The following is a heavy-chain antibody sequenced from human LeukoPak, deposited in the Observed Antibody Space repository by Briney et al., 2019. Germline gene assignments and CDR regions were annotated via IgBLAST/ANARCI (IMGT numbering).Heavy chain of an antibody. CDR2: ISYDGSNK. CDR1: GFTFSSYV. Sequence: GGSLRLSCAASGFTFSSYVIHWVRQAPGKGLEWVAVISYDGSNKYYADSVKGRFTISRDNSKNTLYLQMNSLGAEDTAVYYCAKDGHSSGWYNFDYWGQGTLVTVSS. CDR3: AKDGHSSGWYNFDY. D-gene: IGHD6-19*01. J-gene: IGHJ4*02. V-gene: IGHV3-30*18.